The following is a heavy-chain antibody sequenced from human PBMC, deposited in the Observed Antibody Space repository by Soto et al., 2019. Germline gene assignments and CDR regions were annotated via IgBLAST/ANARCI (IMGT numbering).Heavy chain of an antibody. CDR1: GFTFSSYD. J-gene: IGHJ3*02. V-gene: IGHV3-13*01. D-gene: IGHD4-17*01. CDR3: ARETYGARDDAFDI. Sequence: GGSLRLSCAASGFTFSSYDMHWVRQATGKGLEWVSAIGTAGDTYYPGSVKGRFTISRENAKNSLYLQMNSLRAGDTAVYYCARETYGARDDAFDIWGQGTMVTVSS. CDR2: IGTAGDT.